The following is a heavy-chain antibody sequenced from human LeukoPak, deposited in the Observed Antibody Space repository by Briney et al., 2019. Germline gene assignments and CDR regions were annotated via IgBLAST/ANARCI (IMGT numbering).Heavy chain of an antibody. CDR1: GFTFSSYA. J-gene: IGHJ4*02. Sequence: PGGSLRLSCAASGFTFSSYAMHWVRQAPGKGLEWVAVISYDGSNKYYVDSVKGRFTISRDNSKNTLYLQMNSLRAEDTAVYYCARHDWDYWGQGTLVTVSS. CDR2: ISYDGSNK. CDR3: ARHDWDY. V-gene: IGHV3-30-3*01. D-gene: IGHD3-9*01.